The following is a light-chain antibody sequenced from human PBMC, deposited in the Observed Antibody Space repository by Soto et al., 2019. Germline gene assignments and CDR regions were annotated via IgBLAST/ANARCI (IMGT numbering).Light chain of an antibody. V-gene: IGLV2-14*01. CDR3: VSYTDTDTLV. CDR2: EFT. Sequence: QSVLTQPASVSGSRGQSITISCFGRNTDVGQGKSVSWYQQGPGKAPKLLIFEFTNRPSGISSRFSGSRSGNTASLTISGLQPDDEGDYYCVSYTDTDTLVFGTGTKVTVL. J-gene: IGLJ1*01. CDR1: NTDVGQGKS.